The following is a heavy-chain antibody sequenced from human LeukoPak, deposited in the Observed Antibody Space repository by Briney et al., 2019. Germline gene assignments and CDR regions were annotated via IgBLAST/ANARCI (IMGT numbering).Heavy chain of an antibody. J-gene: IGHJ4*02. D-gene: IGHD2-21*01. CDR2: IYYSGST. Sequence: SQTLSLTCTVSGGSISSGDYYWSWIRQPPGKGLEWIGYIYYSGSTYYNPSLKSRVTISIDTSKNQFSLKLSSVTAADTAVYYCARALRISTPRGRGVSPLDYWGQGTLVTVSS. CDR3: ARALRISTPRGRGVSPLDY. V-gene: IGHV4-30-4*08. CDR1: GGSISSGDYY.